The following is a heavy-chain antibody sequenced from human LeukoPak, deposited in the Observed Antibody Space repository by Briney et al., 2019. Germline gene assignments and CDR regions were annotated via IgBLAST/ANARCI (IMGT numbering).Heavy chain of an antibody. J-gene: IGHJ4*02. CDR3: ARSRRGYSYGYYFDY. D-gene: IGHD5-18*01. Sequence: ASVKVSCKASGYTFTSYYMHWVRQAPEQGPEWMGIINPSGGSTSYAQKFQGRVTMTRDTSTSTVYMELSSLRSEDTAVYYCARSRRGYSYGYYFDYWGQGTLVTVSS. CDR1: GYTFTSYY. CDR2: INPSGGST. V-gene: IGHV1-46*01.